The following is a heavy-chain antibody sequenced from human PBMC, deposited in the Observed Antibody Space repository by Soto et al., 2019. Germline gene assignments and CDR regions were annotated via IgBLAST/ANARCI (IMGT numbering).Heavy chain of an antibody. J-gene: IGHJ3*02. CDR2: INHSGST. V-gene: IGHV4-34*01. CDR1: GGSFSGYY. CDR3: ARALRHIVVGTAVGAFDI. D-gene: IGHD2-21*02. Sequence: SETLSLTCAVYGGSFSGYYWSWIRQPPGKGLEWIGEINHSGSTNYNPSLKSRVTISVDTSKNQFSLKLSSVTAADTAVYYFARALRHIVVGTAVGAFDIWGQGKMVTVSS.